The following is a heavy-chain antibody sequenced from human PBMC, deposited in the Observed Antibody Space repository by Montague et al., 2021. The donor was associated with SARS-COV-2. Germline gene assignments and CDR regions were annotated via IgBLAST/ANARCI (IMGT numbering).Heavy chain of an antibody. CDR1: GGSFSNYY. D-gene: IGHD3-16*02. CDR3: ARDGDYDYIWGSYRPYYFDN. CDR2: SNHRGST. V-gene: IGHV4-34*01. Sequence: SETLSLTCAVYGGSFSNYYWSWIRQPPGKGLEWIGDSNHRGSTNYNPSLKSRVTISVDTSKNQFSLNLSSVTAADTAIYYCARDGDYDYIWGSYRPYYFDNWGQGTLVTVSS. J-gene: IGHJ4*02.